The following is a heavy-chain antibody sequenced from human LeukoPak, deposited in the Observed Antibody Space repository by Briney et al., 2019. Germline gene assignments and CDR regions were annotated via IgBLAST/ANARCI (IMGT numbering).Heavy chain of an antibody. V-gene: IGHV4-59*01. Sequence: KRSATLSLTCTVSGGSISSYYWSWIRPPPGKGLEWIGYIYYSGSTNYNPSLKSRVTISVDTSKNQFSLKLSSVTAADTAVYYCASSGYSYAFDIWGQGTMVTVSS. CDR3: ASSGYSYAFDI. J-gene: IGHJ3*02. D-gene: IGHD5-18*01. CDR2: IYYSGST. CDR1: GGSISSYY.